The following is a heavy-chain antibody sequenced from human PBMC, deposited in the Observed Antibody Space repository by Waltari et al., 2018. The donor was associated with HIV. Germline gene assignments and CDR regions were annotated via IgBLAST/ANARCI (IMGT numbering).Heavy chain of an antibody. D-gene: IGHD2-21*01. J-gene: IGHJ6*02. CDR1: GFTFTSIS. Sequence: EVQVVQSGGGLVQPGVSLELLCEYSGFTFTSISFPCVGQARGKGLVWVARVNRDGSSTSYADSVKGRFTISRDNAKNSLYLQMNSLRVDDTAVYYCAGAPDCGGGSCGGFHYHGLDVWGQGATATVS. CDR3: AGAPDCGGGSCGGFHYHGLDV. V-gene: IGHV3-74*02. CDR2: VNRDGSST.